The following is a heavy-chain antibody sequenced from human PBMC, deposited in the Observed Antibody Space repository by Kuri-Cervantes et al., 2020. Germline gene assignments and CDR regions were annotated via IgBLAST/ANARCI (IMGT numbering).Heavy chain of an antibody. CDR3: ARDPGDIVGDWDY. Sequence: GGSLRLSCAASGFTFSSYWMSWVRQAPGKGLEWVANIKQDGIEKYYVDSVKGRFTISRDNAKNSLYLQMDSLRAEDTAVYYCARDPGDIVGDWDYWGQGTPVTVSS. CDR2: IKQDGIEK. J-gene: IGHJ4*02. D-gene: IGHD2-15*01. V-gene: IGHV3-7*01. CDR1: GFTFSSYW.